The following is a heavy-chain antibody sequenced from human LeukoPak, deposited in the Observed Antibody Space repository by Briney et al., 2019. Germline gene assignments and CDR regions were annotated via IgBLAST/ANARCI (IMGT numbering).Heavy chain of an antibody. Sequence: ASVKVSCKASGYTFTSYYMHWVRQAPGQGLEWMGIINPSGGSTSYAQKFQGRVTMTRDMSTSTVYMELSSLRSEDTAVYYCARKVARNRVFDYWGQGTLVTVSS. J-gene: IGHJ4*02. CDR1: GYTFTSYY. CDR2: INPSGGST. V-gene: IGHV1-46*01. D-gene: IGHD5-12*01. CDR3: ARKVARNRVFDY.